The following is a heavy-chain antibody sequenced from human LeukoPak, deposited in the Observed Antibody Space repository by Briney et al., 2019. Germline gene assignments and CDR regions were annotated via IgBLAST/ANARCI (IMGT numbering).Heavy chain of an antibody. CDR1: GFTVSSNY. J-gene: IGHJ6*02. Sequence: GGSLRLSCAASGFTVSSNYINWVRQAPGKGLEWVSVIYSRGSTYYAASVKGRFTISRDNSKNTLYLQMESLRAEDTAVYYCARSQFGSGGMDVWGQGTTVTVSS. D-gene: IGHD3-10*01. CDR2: IYSRGST. CDR3: ARSQFGSGGMDV. V-gene: IGHV3-53*01.